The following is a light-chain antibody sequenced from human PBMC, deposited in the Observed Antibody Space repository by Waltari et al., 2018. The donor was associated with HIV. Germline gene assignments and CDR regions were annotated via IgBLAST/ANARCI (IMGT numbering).Light chain of an antibody. Sequence: QSGLRQPPPPSSPPAQRVVISCSGSSSTVGKHHVSWFQQLPGAAPRLLIYRNARRPSGVPDRFTAAKSGTSASLVISGLRSDDEAEYFCASWDDALSSWLFGGGTKLTVL. CDR2: RNA. CDR1: SSTVGKHH. CDR3: ASWDDALSSWL. J-gene: IGLJ6*01. V-gene: IGLV1-47*01.